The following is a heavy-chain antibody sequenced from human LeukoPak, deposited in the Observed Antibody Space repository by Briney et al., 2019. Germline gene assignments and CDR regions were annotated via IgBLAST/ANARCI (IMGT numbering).Heavy chain of an antibody. J-gene: IGHJ4*02. D-gene: IGHD1-26*01. Sequence: SETLSLTCTVSGGSISNYYWNWIRQPAGKGLEWIGRMHTSGSTNYNPSLKSRVTMSVDTSKNQFSLKLTSVTAADTAVYYCARDRGSGNYAFWGQGTQVTVSS. V-gene: IGHV4-4*07. CDR2: MHTSGST. CDR3: ARDRGSGNYAF. CDR1: GGSISNYY.